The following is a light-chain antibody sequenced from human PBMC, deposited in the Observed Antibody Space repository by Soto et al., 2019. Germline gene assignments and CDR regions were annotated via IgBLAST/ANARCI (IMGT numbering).Light chain of an antibody. Sequence: EIVLTQSPATLSLSRGERATVSCRASQSVSSNLAWYQQKPGQAPRLLIYGASTRATGIPARFSGSGSGTDFTLTISMLEPEDFAIYYCQQRHSWVTFGQGTRLEIK. J-gene: IGKJ5*01. CDR3: QQRHSWVT. CDR2: GAS. V-gene: IGKV3-11*01. CDR1: QSVSSN.